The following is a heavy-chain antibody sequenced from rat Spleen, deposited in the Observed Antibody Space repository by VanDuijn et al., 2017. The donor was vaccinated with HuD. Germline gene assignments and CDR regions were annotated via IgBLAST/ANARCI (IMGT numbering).Heavy chain of an antibody. J-gene: IGHJ1*01. D-gene: IGHD1-4*01. CDR3: TTLLHGDNSPYWYFDF. V-gene: IGHV5-20*01. CDR2: INYEGSST. Sequence: EVQLVASDGGLVQPGGSLTLSCAASGFTFSAYYLAWVRQAPTKGLDWVASINYEGSSTYYGDTVKGRFTISRDNAKSTLYLQMDSLRSEDTATYDCTTLLHGDNSPYWYFDFWGPGTMVTVSS. CDR1: GFTFSAYY.